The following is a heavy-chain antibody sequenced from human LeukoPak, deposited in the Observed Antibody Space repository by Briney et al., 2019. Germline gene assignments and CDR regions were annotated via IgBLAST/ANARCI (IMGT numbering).Heavy chain of an antibody. D-gene: IGHD1-26*01. CDR1: GGSLSSYF. CDR2: IYHSGSS. CDR3: AGRLEWGRVRDAAFDV. V-gene: IGHV4-59*01. Sequence: KPSETLSLTCTVSGGSLSSYFWSWIRQPPGKGLEWIGYIYHSGSSFYNPSLKSRVTISIDTSKSQFSLKLRSVTAADTAVYYCAGRLEWGRVRDAAFDVWGQGTMVTVSS. J-gene: IGHJ3*01.